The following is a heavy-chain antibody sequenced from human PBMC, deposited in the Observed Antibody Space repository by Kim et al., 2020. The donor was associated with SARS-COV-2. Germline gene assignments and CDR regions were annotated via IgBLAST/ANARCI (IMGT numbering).Heavy chain of an antibody. V-gene: IGHV3-11*06. Sequence: VKGRFTLSRDNTKNSLYLQMNSLRAEDTAVYYCARGSVYYDSSGYYYFDYWGQGTLVTVSS. J-gene: IGHJ4*02. CDR3: ARGSVYYDSSGYYYFDY. D-gene: IGHD3-22*01.